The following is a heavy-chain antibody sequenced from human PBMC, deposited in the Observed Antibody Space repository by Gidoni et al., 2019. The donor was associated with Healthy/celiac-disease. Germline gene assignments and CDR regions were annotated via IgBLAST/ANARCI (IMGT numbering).Heavy chain of an antibody. CDR1: GFTFSSYA. J-gene: IGHJ4*02. V-gene: IGHV3-23*01. D-gene: IGHD5-18*01. Sequence: EVQLLESGGGLVQPGGSLRLSCAASGFTFSSYAMSWVRQAPGKGLEWVSAIIGSGGSTYYADSVKGRFTISRDNSKNTLYLQMNSLRAEDTAVYYCAKGRLGYSYYFDYWGQGTLVTVSS. CDR3: AKGRLGYSYYFDY. CDR2: IIGSGGST.